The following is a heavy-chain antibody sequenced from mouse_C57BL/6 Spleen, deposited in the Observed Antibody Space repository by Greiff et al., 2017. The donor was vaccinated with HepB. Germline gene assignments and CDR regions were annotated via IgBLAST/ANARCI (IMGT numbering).Heavy chain of an antibody. CDR3: TTVVPYYAMDY. Sequence: DVKLVESGGGLVKPGGSLKLSCAASGFTFSDYGMHWVRQAPEKGLEWVAYISSGSSTIYYADTVKGRFTISRDNAKNTLFLQMTSLRSEDTAMYYCTTVVPYYAMDYWGQGTSVTVSS. J-gene: IGHJ4*01. CDR2: ISSGSSTI. D-gene: IGHD1-1*01. CDR1: GFTFSDYG. V-gene: IGHV5-17*01.